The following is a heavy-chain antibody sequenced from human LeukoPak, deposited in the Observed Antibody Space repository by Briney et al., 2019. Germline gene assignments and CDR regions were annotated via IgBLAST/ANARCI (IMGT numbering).Heavy chain of an antibody. CDR2: INSGGDGI. D-gene: IGHD4-17*01. J-gene: IGHJ3*02. CDR1: GFIFSDYE. Sequence: GGSLRLSCAASGFIFSDYEMNWVRQAPGKGLEWVSYINSGGDGIFYADSVKGRFTISRDNAKNSLYLQMNSLRAEDTAMYYCARDPTVSNFHDAFDIWGQGTMVTVSS. V-gene: IGHV3-48*03. CDR3: ARDPTVSNFHDAFDI.